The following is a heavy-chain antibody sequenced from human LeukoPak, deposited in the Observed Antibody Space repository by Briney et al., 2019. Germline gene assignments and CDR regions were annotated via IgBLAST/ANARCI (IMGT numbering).Heavy chain of an antibody. J-gene: IGHJ6*02. CDR3: ARVSFHRSSTSCYSNNYYYYGMDV. D-gene: IGHD2-2*01. CDR2: IYYSGTT. V-gene: IGHV4-31*03. Sequence: SETLSLTCTVSGGSISSSGYYWSWIRQHPGKDLEWIGYIYYSGTTDYNPSLESRVIISRDTSKNQFSLKLSSVTAADTAVYYCARVSFHRSSTSCYSNNYYYYGMDVWGQGTTVTVSS. CDR1: GGSISSSGYY.